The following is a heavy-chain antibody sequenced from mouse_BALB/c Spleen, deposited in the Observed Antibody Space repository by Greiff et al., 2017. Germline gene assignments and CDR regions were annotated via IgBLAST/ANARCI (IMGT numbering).Heavy chain of an antibody. D-gene: IGHD2-4*01. CDR2: ISSGGSYT. V-gene: IGHV5-9-4*01. J-gene: IGHJ3*01. CDR3: ARSTMITTGFAY. Sequence: VQLKESGGGLVKPGGSLKLSCAASGFTFSSYAMSWVRQSPEKRLEWVAEISSGGSYTYYPDTVTGRFTISRDNAKNTLYLEMSSLRSEDTAMYYCARSTMITTGFAYWGQGTLVTVSA. CDR1: GFTFSSYA.